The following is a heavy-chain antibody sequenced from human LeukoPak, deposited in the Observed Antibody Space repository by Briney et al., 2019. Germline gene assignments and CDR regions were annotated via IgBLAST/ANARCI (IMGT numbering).Heavy chain of an antibody. J-gene: IGHJ4*02. Sequence: GGSLTLSCAASGFTFSSYAMSCVRQAPGNGLEWVSAISGSGGSTYYANSVTGRFTIPRDNFKNTLYLQMNSLRAEDTAVYYCAKDPRELVVPAALTDYWGQGPLVTVST. CDR2: ISGSGGST. D-gene: IGHD2-2*01. CDR3: AKDPRELVVPAALTDY. CDR1: GFTFSSYA. V-gene: IGHV3-23*01.